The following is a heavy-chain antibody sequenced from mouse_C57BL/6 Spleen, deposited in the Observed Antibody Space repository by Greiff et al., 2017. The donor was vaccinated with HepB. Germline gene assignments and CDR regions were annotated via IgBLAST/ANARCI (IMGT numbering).Heavy chain of an antibody. CDR3: ARRGLWLRRGGYYYAMDY. Sequence: QVQLQQSGAELMKPGASVKLSCKATGYTFTGYWIEWVKQRPGHGLEWIGEILPGSGSTNYNEKFKGKATFTADTSSNTAYMQLSSLTTEDSAIYYCARRGLWLRRGGYYYAMDYWGQGTSVTVSS. V-gene: IGHV1-9*01. CDR2: ILPGSGST. D-gene: IGHD2-2*01. J-gene: IGHJ4*01. CDR1: GYTFTGYW.